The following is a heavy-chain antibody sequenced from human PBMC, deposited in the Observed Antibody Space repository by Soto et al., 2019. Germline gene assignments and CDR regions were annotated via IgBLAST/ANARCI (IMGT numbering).Heavy chain of an antibody. V-gene: IGHV1-69*01. CDR1: GGTFSSYA. Sequence: QVQLVQSGAEVKKPGSSVKVSCKASGGTFSSYAISWVRQAPGQGLEWMGGIIPIFGTANYAQKFQGRVTITADESTSTAYMELSSLRSEDTAVYYCARDMGYYDSSFPWRYFDLWGRGTLVTVSS. CDR2: IIPIFGTA. CDR3: ARDMGYYDSSFPWRYFDL. D-gene: IGHD3-22*01. J-gene: IGHJ2*01.